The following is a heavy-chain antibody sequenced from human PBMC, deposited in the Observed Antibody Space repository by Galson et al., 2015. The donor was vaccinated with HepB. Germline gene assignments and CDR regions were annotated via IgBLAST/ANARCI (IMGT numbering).Heavy chain of an antibody. CDR2: IKGKTDGGTT. J-gene: IGHJ4*02. Sequence: SLRLSCEAFGFTFSNAWMSWVRQAPGKGLEWVGRIKGKTDGGTTDYAAPVKGRFTISRDDSKNTLYLQMNSLKTEDTAVYYCTTDSNNDYWGQGTLVTVSS. CDR3: TTDSNNDY. D-gene: IGHD2/OR15-2a*01. V-gene: IGHV3-15*01. CDR1: GFTFSNAW.